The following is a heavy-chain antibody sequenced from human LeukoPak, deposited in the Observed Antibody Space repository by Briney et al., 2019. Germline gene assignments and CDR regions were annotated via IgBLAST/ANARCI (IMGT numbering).Heavy chain of an antibody. V-gene: IGHV3-9*01. J-gene: IGHJ4*02. CDR3: AKDSSGSGSYYVTRLFD. CDR1: GFTFDDYA. Sequence: GRSLRLSCAASGFTFDDYAMHWVRQAPGKGLEWVSGISWNSGSIGYADSVKGRFTISRDNAKNSLYLQMNSLRAEDTALYYCAKDSSGSGSYYVTRLFDWGQGTLVTVSS. CDR2: ISWNSGSI. D-gene: IGHD3-10*01.